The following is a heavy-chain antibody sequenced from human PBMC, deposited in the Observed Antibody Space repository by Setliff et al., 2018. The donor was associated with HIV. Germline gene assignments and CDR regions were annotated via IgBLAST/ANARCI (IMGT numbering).Heavy chain of an antibody. CDR1: NGSFSGYY. D-gene: IGHD1-20*01. V-gene: IGHV4-34*01. CDR2: INHSGST. J-gene: IGHJ5*02. Sequence: PSETLSLTCAVYNGSFSGYYWTWIRQPPGKGLEWIGEINHSGSTNYSPSLKSRVTISVDASRNQFSLKLSSVTAADTAVYYCAGCITGTTHWFDPWGQGILVTVSS. CDR3: AGCITGTTHWFDP.